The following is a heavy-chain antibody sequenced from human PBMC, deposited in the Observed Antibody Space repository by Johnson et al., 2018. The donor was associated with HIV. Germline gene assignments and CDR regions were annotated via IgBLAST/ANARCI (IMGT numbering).Heavy chain of an antibody. V-gene: IGHV3-30*14. CDR2: ISYDGSNK. CDR3: AREATGSSYAFDI. J-gene: IGHJ3*02. D-gene: IGHD6-6*01. CDR1: GFSFSSFW. Sequence: VQLVESGGGLVQPGGSLRLSCTGSGFSFSSFWLSWVRQAPGKGLEWVAVISYDGSNKYYADSVKGRFTVYRDNVENTLYLQMNSLRAEDTAVYYCAREATGSSYAFDIWGQGTMVTVSS.